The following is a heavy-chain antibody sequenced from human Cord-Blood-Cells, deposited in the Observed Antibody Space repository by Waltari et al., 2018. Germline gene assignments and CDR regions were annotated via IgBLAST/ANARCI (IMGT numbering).Heavy chain of an antibody. CDR2: IYYSGST. Sequence: QLQLQESGPGLVKPSETLSLTCTVSGGSISSSSYYWGWLRQPPGKGLEWIGSIYYSGSTYYNSSLKSRVTISVDTSKNQFALRLSSVTAADTAVYYCARHGYSSSSYYFDYWGQGTLVTVSS. D-gene: IGHD6-6*01. CDR3: ARHGYSSSSYYFDY. V-gene: IGHV4-39*01. CDR1: GGSISSSSYY. J-gene: IGHJ4*02.